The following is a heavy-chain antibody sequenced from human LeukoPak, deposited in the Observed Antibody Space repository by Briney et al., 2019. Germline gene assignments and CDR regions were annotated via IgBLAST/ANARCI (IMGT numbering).Heavy chain of an antibody. CDR3: ARHPGDFWHRGSFDY. V-gene: IGHV4-34*01. CDR2: INHSGST. D-gene: IGHD3-3*01. J-gene: IGHJ4*02. CDR1: GGSFSGYY. Sequence: SETLSLTCAVYGGSFSGYYWSWIRQPPGKGLEWIGEINHSGSTNYNPSLKSRVTISVDTSKNQFSLKLSSVTAADTAVYYCARHPGDFWHRGSFDYWGQGTLVTVSS.